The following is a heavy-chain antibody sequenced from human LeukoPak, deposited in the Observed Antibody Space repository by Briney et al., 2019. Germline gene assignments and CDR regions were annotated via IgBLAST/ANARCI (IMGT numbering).Heavy chain of an antibody. D-gene: IGHD6-6*01. CDR1: GGSFRNYY. J-gene: IGHJ5*02. CDR3: AVRDGHSTSSGDT. Sequence: SETLSLTCGFYGGSFRNYYWSRIRQSPGKGLEWIGEINQSGRTNYNPSLKTRLTISVDTAKNLFSQNLTSMTAADTATYYCAVRDGHSTSSGDTWGQGTLVTVSS. CDR2: INQSGRT. V-gene: IGHV4-34*01.